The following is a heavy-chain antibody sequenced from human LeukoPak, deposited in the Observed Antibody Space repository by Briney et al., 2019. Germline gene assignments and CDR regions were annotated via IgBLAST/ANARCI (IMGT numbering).Heavy chain of an antibody. J-gene: IGHJ5*02. CDR3: ARGGYYGSGNDFRFDP. D-gene: IGHD3-10*01. V-gene: IGHV4-59*12. CDR2: IYYSGST. CDR1: GGSISSYY. Sequence: SETLSLTCTVSGGSISSYYWSWIRQPPGKGLEWIGYIYYSGSTNYNPSLKSRVTILADTSKNQFSLKLGSVTAADTAVYYCARGGYYGSGNDFRFDPWGQGTLVTVSP.